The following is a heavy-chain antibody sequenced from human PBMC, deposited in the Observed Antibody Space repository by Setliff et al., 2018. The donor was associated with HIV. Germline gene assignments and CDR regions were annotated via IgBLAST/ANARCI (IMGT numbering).Heavy chain of an antibody. D-gene: IGHD6-19*01. CDR3: ARASGDTSKFVNYYYYYMDV. V-gene: IGHV4-39*07. J-gene: IGHJ6*03. CDR1: DDSISSYY. CDR2: MYYSRTT. Sequence: SETLSLTCNVSDDSISSYYWGWIRQPPGRGLEWIVSMYYSRTTYYNPSLKSRVTISVDTSKNQFSLKLSSVTAADTAVYYCARASGDTSKFVNYYYYYMDVWGKGTTVTVSS.